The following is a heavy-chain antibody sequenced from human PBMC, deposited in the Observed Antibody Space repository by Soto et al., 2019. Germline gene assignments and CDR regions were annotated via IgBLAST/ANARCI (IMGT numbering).Heavy chain of an antibody. D-gene: IGHD3-22*01. CDR3: AGQSGSGYYTVAY. Sequence: QLQLQESGPGLVKPSETLSLTCTVSGGSISSSTYYWGWIRQPPGQGLEWIGNIYYGGSPYYNPSPKSRVTVSVDTSKNQFSLKLSSVTAADTAVYYCAGQSGSGYYTVAYWGQGTLVTVSS. CDR1: GGSISSSTYY. J-gene: IGHJ4*02. CDR2: IYYGGSP. V-gene: IGHV4-39*01.